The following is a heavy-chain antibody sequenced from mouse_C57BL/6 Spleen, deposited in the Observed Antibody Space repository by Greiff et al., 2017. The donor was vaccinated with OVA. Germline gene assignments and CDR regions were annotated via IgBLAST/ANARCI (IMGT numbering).Heavy chain of an antibody. CDR2: IGPGSGST. Sequence: VQLQQSGAELVKPGASVKLSCKASGYTFTDYYINWVKQRPGQGLEWIGRIGPGSGSTYYNEKFKGKATLTADKYSSTAYMQLSILTSEDSAVYFGASRSYDGCYRDSFDYWGQGTTLTVSS. CDR3: ASRSYDGCYRDSFDY. J-gene: IGHJ2*01. V-gene: IGHV1-77*01. CDR1: GYTFTDYY. D-gene: IGHD2-3*01.